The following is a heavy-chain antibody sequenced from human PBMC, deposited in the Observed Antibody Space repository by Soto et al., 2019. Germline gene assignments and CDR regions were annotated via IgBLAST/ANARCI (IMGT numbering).Heavy chain of an antibody. V-gene: IGHV3-33*01. CDR3: ARDLPGDYGWYFDL. CDR2: IWYDGSNK. Sequence: QVQLVESGGGVVQPGRSLRLSCAASGFTFSSYGMHWVRQAPGKGLERVAVIWYDGSNKYYADSVKGRFTISRDNSKNTLHLQMNSLRAEDTAVYYCARDLPGDYGWYFDLWGRGTLVTVSS. CDR1: GFTFSSYG. D-gene: IGHD4-17*01. J-gene: IGHJ2*01.